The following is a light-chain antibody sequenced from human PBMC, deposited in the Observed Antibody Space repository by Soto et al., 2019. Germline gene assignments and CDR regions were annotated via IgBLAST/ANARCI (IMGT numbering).Light chain of an antibody. V-gene: IGLV2-11*01. CDR3: CSYAGGFSWV. Sequence: QSVLTQPRSVSGSPGQSVTISCTGTSSDIGNYKSVSWYQQYLGEAPKLMIYDVNKRSSGVPDRFSGSKSVNTASLTISGLQPEDEADYYCCSYAGGFSWVFGGGTKLTAL. CDR2: DVN. J-gene: IGLJ3*02. CDR1: SSDIGNYKS.